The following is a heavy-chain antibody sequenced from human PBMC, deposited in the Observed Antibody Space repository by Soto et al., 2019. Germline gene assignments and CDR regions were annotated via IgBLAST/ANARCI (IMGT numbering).Heavy chain of an antibody. CDR1: GGSISSYY. D-gene: IGHD3-22*01. CDR2: IYYSGST. Sequence: SETLSLTCTVSGGSISSYYWSWIRQPPGKELECIGYIYYSGSTTYNPSLKSRVTISVDTSKNQFSLKLTSVTAADTAVYYCASYDSSGNFDYWGQGTLVTVSS. CDR3: ASYDSSGNFDY. J-gene: IGHJ4*02. V-gene: IGHV4-59*01.